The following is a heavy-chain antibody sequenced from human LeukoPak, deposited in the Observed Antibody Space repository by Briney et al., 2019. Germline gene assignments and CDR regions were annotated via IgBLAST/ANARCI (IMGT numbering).Heavy chain of an antibody. J-gene: IGHJ6*02. CDR2: ISSSSSYI. D-gene: IGHD2-15*01. CDR1: GFTFSSYS. Sequence: GGSLRLSCAASGFTFSSYSMNWVRQAPGKGLEWVSSISSSSSYIYYADSVKGRFTISRDNAKNSLYLQMNSLRAEDTAVYYCARDLYCSGGSCSPGYYYYGMDVWGQGTTVTVSS. V-gene: IGHV3-21*01. CDR3: ARDLYCSGGSCSPGYYYYGMDV.